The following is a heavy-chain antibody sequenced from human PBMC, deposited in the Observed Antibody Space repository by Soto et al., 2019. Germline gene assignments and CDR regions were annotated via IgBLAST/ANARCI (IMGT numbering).Heavy chain of an antibody. V-gene: IGHV3-30*18. Sequence: PGGSLRLSCAASGFTFSSYGMHWFRQAPGKGLEWVAVISYDGSNKYYADSVKGRFTISRDNSKNTLYLQMNSLRAEDTAVYYCAKAAGVVVAATKLSLVDYWGQGTLVTVSS. CDR2: ISYDGSNK. CDR3: AKAAGVVVAATKLSLVDY. J-gene: IGHJ4*02. D-gene: IGHD2-15*01. CDR1: GFTFSSYG.